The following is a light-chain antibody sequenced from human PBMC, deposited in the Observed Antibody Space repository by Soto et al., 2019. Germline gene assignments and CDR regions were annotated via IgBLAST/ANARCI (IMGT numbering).Light chain of an antibody. Sequence: DIQVTQSPATLSASVGDTVSITCWASQSVLTWLAWYQQKPGKAPNLLIYKASRLRDGVPSRFSGSGSGTDFTLTITSLQPDDFASYFCQHYFSYPYAFGQGTKLEI. CDR1: QSVLTW. V-gene: IGKV1-5*03. CDR2: KAS. J-gene: IGKJ2*01. CDR3: QHYFSYPYA.